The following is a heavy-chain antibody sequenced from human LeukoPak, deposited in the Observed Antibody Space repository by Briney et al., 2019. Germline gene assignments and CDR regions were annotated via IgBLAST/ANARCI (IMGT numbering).Heavy chain of an antibody. CDR1: GFTFSAYA. V-gene: IGHV3-23*01. CDR2: ISGSGGRT. D-gene: IGHD3-22*01. Sequence: GGSLRLSCAASGFTFSAYAMNWVRQAPGKGLEWVSSISGSGGRTYYADSVKGRFTISRDNSKNTLYLQLDGLRAEDTAVYYCAKEREYYDSSGYSGFDYWGQGTLVTVSS. CDR3: AKEREYYDSSGYSGFDY. J-gene: IGHJ4*02.